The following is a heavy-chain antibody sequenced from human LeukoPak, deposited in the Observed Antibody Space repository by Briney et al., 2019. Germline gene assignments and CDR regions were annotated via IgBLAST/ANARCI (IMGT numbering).Heavy chain of an antibody. J-gene: IGHJ1*01. Sequence: GGSLRLSCAASGFTVTTKSMAWVRQAPGRGLEWVSVFYSPGSTYYADSVHGRFTISRDNSLNSLFLQMNSLRVEDTAVYYCASARESCIGSTCYEYFHHWGQGTPLTVSS. V-gene: IGHV3-53*01. CDR2: FYSPGST. CDR1: GFTVTTKS. CDR3: ASARESCIGSTCYEYFHH. D-gene: IGHD2-2*01.